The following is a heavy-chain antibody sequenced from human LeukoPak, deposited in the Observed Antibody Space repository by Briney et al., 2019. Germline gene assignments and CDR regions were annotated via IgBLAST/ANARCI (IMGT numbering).Heavy chain of an antibody. CDR3: ARDWPFDQ. V-gene: IGHV3-74*01. J-gene: IGHJ4*02. CDR1: GFTISDYW. CDR2: SKSDGRSI. Sequence: GGSLRLSCAASGFTISDYWMHWVRQAPGKGLVWVSRSKSDGRSISYADSVKGRFTISRDIAKNTLYLQMNSLRDEDTGVYYCARDWPFDQWGQGTLVTVSS.